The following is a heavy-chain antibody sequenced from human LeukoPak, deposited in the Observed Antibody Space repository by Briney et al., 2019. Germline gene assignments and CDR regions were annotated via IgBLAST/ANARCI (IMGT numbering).Heavy chain of an antibody. CDR3: ARRRQYYYDSSGSLDY. CDR1: GGSFSGYY. V-gene: IGHV4-34*01. Sequence: SETLSLTCAVYGGSFSGYYWSWIRQPPGKGLEWIGEINHSGSTNYNPSLKSRVTISVDTSKNQFSLKLSSVTAADTAVYYCARRRQYYYDSSGSLDYWGQGTLVTVSS. J-gene: IGHJ4*02. D-gene: IGHD3-22*01. CDR2: INHSGST.